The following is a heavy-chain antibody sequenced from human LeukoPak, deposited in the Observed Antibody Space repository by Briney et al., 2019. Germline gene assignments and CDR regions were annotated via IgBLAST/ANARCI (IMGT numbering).Heavy chain of an antibody. D-gene: IGHD3-22*01. V-gene: IGHV3-33*01. Sequence: QPGGSLRLSCAASRFTFSSYGMHWVRQAPGKGLEWVAVIWYDGSNKYYADSVKGRFTISRDNSKNTLYLQMNSLRDEDTAVYYCASDTYYYDSSGYYFFDYWGQGTLVTVSS. CDR3: ASDTYYYDSSGYYFFDY. CDR2: IWYDGSNK. J-gene: IGHJ4*02. CDR1: RFTFSSYG.